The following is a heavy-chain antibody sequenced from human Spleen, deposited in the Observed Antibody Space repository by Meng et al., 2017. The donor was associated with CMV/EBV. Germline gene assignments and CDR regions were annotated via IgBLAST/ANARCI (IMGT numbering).Heavy chain of an antibody. J-gene: IGHJ4*02. V-gene: IGHV4-4*02. Sequence: SGASISNSHWWSCVRQPPGEGLEWIGEIFDSGITNYNPSLKSRLTISEDKSHNQFSLKLNSVTAADTAVYYCARAYCGGDCYPGFDYWGQGILVTVSS. CDR1: GASISNSHW. D-gene: IGHD2-21*01. CDR3: ARAYCGGDCYPGFDY. CDR2: IFDSGIT.